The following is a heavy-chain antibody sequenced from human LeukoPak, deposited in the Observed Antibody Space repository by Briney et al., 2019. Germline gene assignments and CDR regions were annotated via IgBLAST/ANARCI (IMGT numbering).Heavy chain of an antibody. CDR1: GFTFSSYG. CDR3: AKDSRTMIGYMDV. J-gene: IGHJ6*03. V-gene: IGHV3-30*02. CDR2: IRYDGSNK. Sequence: GGSLRLSCAASGFTFSSYGMHWVRQAPGKGQEWVAFIRYDGSNKYYADSVKGRFTISRDNSKTTLYLQMNSLRAEDTAVYYCAKDSRTMIGYMDVWGKGTTVTVSS. D-gene: IGHD3-10*02.